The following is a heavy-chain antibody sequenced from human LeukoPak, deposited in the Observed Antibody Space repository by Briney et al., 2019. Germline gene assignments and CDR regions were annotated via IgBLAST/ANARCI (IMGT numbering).Heavy chain of an antibody. J-gene: IGHJ6*02. D-gene: IGHD3-10*01. Sequence: GGSLRLSCASSGFPFSSYWMGWVRQAPGKGLGGVANIKLDGSEKNYVDSVKGRFTIARDNAKTSLYLHMNSLRAEDTAVYYCARGSGSYHSSDGMDVGVQGPTVIVSS. CDR2: IKLDGSEK. V-gene: IGHV3-7*01. CDR1: GFPFSSYW. CDR3: ARGSGSYHSSDGMDV.